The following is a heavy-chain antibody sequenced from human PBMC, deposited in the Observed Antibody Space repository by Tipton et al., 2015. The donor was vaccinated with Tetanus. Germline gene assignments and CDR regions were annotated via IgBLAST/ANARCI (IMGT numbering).Heavy chain of an antibody. CDR3: ATQTDNWFDP. V-gene: IGHV4-34*01. Sequence: TLSLTCAVYGASFSDYYWSWIRQAPGKGLEWIGEINHSGSTNHNPSLKSRVTISMDTSKNQFSMKLTSVTAADTAVYYCATQTDNWFDPWGQGTLVTVSS. CDR1: GASFSDYY. J-gene: IGHJ5*02. CDR2: INHSGST.